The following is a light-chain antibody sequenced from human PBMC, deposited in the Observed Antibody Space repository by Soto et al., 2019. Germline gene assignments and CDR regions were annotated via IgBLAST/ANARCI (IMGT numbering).Light chain of an antibody. Sequence: SVLTQPASVSGSPGQSITISCTGTSSDVGGFNYVSWYQQHPGKAPKLIIYDVNDRPSGISNRFSGSKSGNTASLTISGLRAEYEADYYCTSFTRTSTLVFGGGTKLTVL. CDR2: DVN. J-gene: IGLJ2*01. CDR3: TSFTRTSTLV. CDR1: SSDVGGFNY. V-gene: IGLV2-14*01.